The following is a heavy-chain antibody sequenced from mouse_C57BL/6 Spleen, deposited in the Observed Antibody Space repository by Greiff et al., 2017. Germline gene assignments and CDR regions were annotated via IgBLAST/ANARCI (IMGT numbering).Heavy chain of an antibody. CDR2: IDPSDSYT. J-gene: IGHJ1*03. CDR3: AKNYYGSSYGYFDV. CDR1: GYTFTSYW. D-gene: IGHD1-1*01. V-gene: IGHV1-59*01. Sequence: VQLQQPGAELVRPGTSVKLSCTASGYTFTSYWLHWVKQRPGQGLEWIGVIDPSDSYTNYNQKFKGKATLTVDTSSSTAYMQRSRLTSEDSAVYYCAKNYYGSSYGYFDVWGTGTTVTVSS.